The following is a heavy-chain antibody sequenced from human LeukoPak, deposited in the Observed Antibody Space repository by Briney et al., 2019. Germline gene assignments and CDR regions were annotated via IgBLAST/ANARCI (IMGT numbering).Heavy chain of an antibody. V-gene: IGHV1-2*02. D-gene: IGHD5-18*01. CDR2: INPNSGGT. J-gene: IGHJ4*02. CDR3: ARDRALWSLDY. CDR1: GYTFTGHS. Sequence: ASVRVSCKASGYTFTGHSIHWVRQAPGQGLEWMGWINPNSGGTNYAQKFQGRVTMTRDTSITTAFMELSRLRSDDTAVYYCARDRALWSLDYWGQGTLVTVSS.